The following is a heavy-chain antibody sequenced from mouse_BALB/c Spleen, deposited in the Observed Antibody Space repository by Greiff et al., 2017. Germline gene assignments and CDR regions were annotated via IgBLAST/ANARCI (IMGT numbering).Heavy chain of an antibody. D-gene: IGHD1-2*01. Sequence: QVQLQQPGAELVKPGASVKLSCKASGYTFTSYYMYWVKQRPGQGLEWIGGINPSNGGTNFNEKFKSKATLTVDKSSSTAYMQLSSLTSEDSAVYYCTREDYYGSWFAYWGQGTLVTVSA. V-gene: IGHV1S81*02. CDR2: INPSNGGT. CDR1: GYTFTSYY. J-gene: IGHJ3*01. CDR3: TREDYYGSWFAY.